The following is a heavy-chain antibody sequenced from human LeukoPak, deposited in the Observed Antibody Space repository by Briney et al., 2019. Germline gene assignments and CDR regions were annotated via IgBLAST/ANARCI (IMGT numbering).Heavy chain of an antibody. CDR1: GFTFSGFE. V-gene: IGHV3-48*03. D-gene: IGHD3-16*01. J-gene: IGHJ4*02. Sequence: GGSLRLSCAASGFTFSGFEMNWVRQAPGKGLEWVSFISSSGYTIYYAESVKGRFTISRDNAKNSLYLQMNSLRAEDTAVYYCAREVAFDYGDHWGQGTLVTVSS. CDR3: AREVAFDYGDH. CDR2: ISSSGYTI.